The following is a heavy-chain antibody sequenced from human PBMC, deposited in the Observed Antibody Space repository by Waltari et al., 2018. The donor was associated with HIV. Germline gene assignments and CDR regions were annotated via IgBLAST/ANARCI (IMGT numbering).Heavy chain of an antibody. CDR1: GFTFSTCE. J-gene: IGHJ3*02. Sequence: EVHLVESGGGLVRPGGSLRLAWAASGFTFSTCERTWFTQATGKGLEWVSAFGTAGDTYYAGSVKGRFTISRENAKNSLYLQMNSLRAEDTAVYYCARGLRYDSSGYNYDDAFDIWGQGTMVTVSS. CDR2: FGTAGDT. V-gene: IGHV3-13*01. CDR3: ARGLRYDSSGYNYDDAFDI. D-gene: IGHD3-22*01.